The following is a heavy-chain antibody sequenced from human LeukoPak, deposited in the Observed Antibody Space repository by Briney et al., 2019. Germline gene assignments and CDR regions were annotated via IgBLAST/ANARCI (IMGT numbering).Heavy chain of an antibody. V-gene: IGHV4-39*07. J-gene: IGHJ3*02. D-gene: IGHD3-22*01. CDR2: IYDSGST. CDR3: ARTSLYYYDSSGSDAFDI. CDR1: GGSISSSYYY. Sequence: SETLSLTCTVSGGSISSSYYYWGWIRQPPGKGLEWIGSIYDSGSTYYNPSLKSRVTISVDTSKNQFSLKLSSVTAADTAVYYCARTSLYYYDSSGSDAFDIWGQGTMVTVSS.